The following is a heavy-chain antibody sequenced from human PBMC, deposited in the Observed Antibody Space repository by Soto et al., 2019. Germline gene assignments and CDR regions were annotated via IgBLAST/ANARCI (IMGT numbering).Heavy chain of an antibody. CDR2: ISAYNGNT. CDR3: ARDGGGYYDSSGYDLPWYYGMDV. J-gene: IGHJ6*02. CDR1: GYTFTSYG. V-gene: IGHV1-18*01. Sequence: ASVKVSCKASGYTFTSYGISWVRQAPGQGLEWMGWISAYNGNTNYAQKPQGRVTMTTDTSTSTAYMELRSLRSDDTAVYYCARDGGGYYDSSGYDLPWYYGMDVWGQGTTVTVSS. D-gene: IGHD3-22*01.